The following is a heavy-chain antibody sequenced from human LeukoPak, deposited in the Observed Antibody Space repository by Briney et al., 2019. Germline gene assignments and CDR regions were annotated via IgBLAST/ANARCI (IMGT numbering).Heavy chain of an antibody. CDR1: GYTFTSYY. V-gene: IGHV1-46*01. CDR2: INPSGGST. D-gene: IGHD4-17*01. CDR3: ARDPPDYGEYGDY. Sequence: ASVKVSCKASGYTFTSYYMHWVRHAPGQGLEWMGIINPSGGSTNYAQKLQGRVTMTRDTSTSTVYMELSSLRSEDTAVYYCARDPPDYGEYGDYWGQGTLVTVSS. J-gene: IGHJ4*02.